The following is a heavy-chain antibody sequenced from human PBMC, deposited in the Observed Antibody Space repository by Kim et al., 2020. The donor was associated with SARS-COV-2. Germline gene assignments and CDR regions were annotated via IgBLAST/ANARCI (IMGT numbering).Heavy chain of an antibody. CDR3: ARVAAGAYYYGMDV. D-gene: IGHD6-13*01. CDR2: ISYDGSSK. V-gene: IGHV3-30-3*01. CDR1: GFTFSGYA. J-gene: IGHJ6*02. Sequence: GGSLRLSCAASGFTFSGYAMRWVRQAPGKGLEWVAVISYDGSSKYYADSVKGRCTISRENSKTTLYLQMNSLRAEDTAVYYCARVAAGAYYYGMDVWGQGTTVTV.